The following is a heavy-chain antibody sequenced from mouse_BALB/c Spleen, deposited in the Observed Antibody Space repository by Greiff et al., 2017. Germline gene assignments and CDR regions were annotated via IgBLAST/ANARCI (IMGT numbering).Heavy chain of an antibody. J-gene: IGHJ2*01. CDR2: ISSGGSYT. CDR3: ARQEYGNYFDY. D-gene: IGHD2-10*02. CDR1: GFTFSSYA. V-gene: IGHV5-9-3*01. Sequence: DVMLVESGGGLVKPGGSLKLSCAASGFTFSSYAMSWVRQTPEKRLEWVATISSGGSYTYYPDSVKGRFTISRDNAKNTLYLQMSSLRSEDTAMYYCARQEYGNYFDYWGQGTTLTVSS.